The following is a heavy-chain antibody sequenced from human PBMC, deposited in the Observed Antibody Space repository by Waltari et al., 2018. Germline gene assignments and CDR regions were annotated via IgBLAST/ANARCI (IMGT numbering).Heavy chain of an antibody. CDR1: GGSISSGGYY. CDR3: ARVNEWLWFLDY. Sequence: QVQLQESGPGLVKPSQTLSLTCTVSGGSISSGGYYWSWIRQHPGKGLEWIGYISYSGSTYYNPSLKSLVTISVDTSKNQFSLKLSSVTAADTAVYYCARVNEWLWFLDYWGQGTLVTVSS. V-gene: IGHV4-31*01. CDR2: ISYSGST. J-gene: IGHJ4*02. D-gene: IGHD5-18*01.